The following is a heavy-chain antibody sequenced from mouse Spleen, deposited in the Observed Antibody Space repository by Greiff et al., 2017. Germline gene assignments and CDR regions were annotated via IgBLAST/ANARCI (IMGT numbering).Heavy chain of an antibody. J-gene: IGHJ4*01. CDR1: GFNIKDYY. CDR3: TTCGYSLNYYAMDY. CDR2: IDPEDGDT. V-gene: IGHV14-1*01. Sequence: VQLQQSGAELVRPGASVKLSCTASGFNIKDYYMHWVKQRPEQGLEWIGRIDPEDGDTEYAPKFQGKATMTADTSSNTAYLQLSSLTSEDTAVYYCTTCGYSLNYYAMDYWGQGTSVTVSS. D-gene: IGHD2-3*01.